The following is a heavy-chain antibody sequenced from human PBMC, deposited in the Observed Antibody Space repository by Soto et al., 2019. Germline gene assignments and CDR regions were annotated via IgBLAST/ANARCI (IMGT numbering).Heavy chain of an antibody. CDR3: AKRPLTAAGFDY. V-gene: IGHV3-23*01. CDR2: ITGSGGGT. D-gene: IGHD6-13*01. Sequence: EVQLLESGGGVVQPGGSLRLSCAASGFTFSNYAMTWVRQAPGKGLEWVSVITGSGGGTYFVDSVKGRFTISRDNSKNTVYLQMNSLRAEDTAIYYCAKRPLTAAGFDYRGQGTLVTVSS. J-gene: IGHJ4*02. CDR1: GFTFSNYA.